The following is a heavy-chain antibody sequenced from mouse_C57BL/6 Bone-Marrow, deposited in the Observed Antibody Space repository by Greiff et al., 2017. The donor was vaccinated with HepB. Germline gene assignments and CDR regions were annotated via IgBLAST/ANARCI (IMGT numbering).Heavy chain of an antibody. CDR1: GYTFTSYD. Sequence: QVHVKQSGPELVKPGASVKLSCKASGYTFTSYDINWVKQRPGQGLEWIGWIYPRDGSTKYNEKFKGKATLTVDTSSSTAYMELHSLTSEDSAVYFCARRPSFAYWGQGTLVTVSA. CDR2: IYPRDGST. CDR3: ARRPSFAY. V-gene: IGHV1-85*01. D-gene: IGHD6-1*01. J-gene: IGHJ3*01.